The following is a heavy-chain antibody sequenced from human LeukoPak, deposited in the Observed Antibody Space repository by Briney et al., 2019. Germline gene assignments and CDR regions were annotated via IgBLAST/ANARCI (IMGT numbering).Heavy chain of an antibody. CDR1: GFTFDDFT. D-gene: IGHD4-17*01. Sequence: AGGSLRLSCAASGFTFDDFTLHRLRQAPGKRLEWVSLLTWDGSTTYYTDSVKGRFTISRDNTKNALFLQMNNLTKEDTAFYYCAKGGVVTTVVYYLDYWGQGTLVSVSS. CDR3: AKGGVVTTVVYYLDY. J-gene: IGHJ4*02. CDR2: LTWDGSTT. V-gene: IGHV3-43*01.